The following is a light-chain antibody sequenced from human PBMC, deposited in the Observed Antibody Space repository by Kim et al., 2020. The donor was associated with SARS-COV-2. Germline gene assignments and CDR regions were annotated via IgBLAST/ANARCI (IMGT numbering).Light chain of an antibody. CDR2: QDK. CDR3: QAWDTTVV. J-gene: IGLJ2*01. Sequence: SVSPGQPASITCSGDQLGDKYVCWYQQRPGQSPVLVIYQDKNRPSGIPERFSGSNSGNTATLTISGTQAMDEADYYCQAWDTTVVFGGGTQLTVL. V-gene: IGLV3-1*01. CDR1: QLGDKY.